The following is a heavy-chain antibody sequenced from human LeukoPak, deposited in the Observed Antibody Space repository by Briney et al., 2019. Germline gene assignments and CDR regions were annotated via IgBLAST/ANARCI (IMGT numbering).Heavy chain of an antibody. CDR2: ISGSGGST. CDR1: GFTFSSYA. J-gene: IGHJ4*02. CDR3: AKARCSGGSCYFSSLDY. V-gene: IGHV3-23*01. Sequence: LPGGSLRLSCAASGFTFSSYAMSWVRQAPGKGLEWVSAISGSGGSTYYADSVKGRFTISRDNSKNTLYLQMNSLRAEDTAVYYCAKARCSGGSCYFSSLDYWGQGTLVTVSS. D-gene: IGHD2-15*01.